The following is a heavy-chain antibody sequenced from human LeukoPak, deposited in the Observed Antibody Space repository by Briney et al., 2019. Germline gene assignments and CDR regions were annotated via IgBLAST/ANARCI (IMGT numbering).Heavy chain of an antibody. Sequence: PGGSLRLSCAASGFTFSSYAMGWGRQAPGKGLGWVSSFSGSEGSTYYAASVKGRFTMSRDNSKSTLYLQMNSLRVEDTAVYYCTAARREDYYYYGMDVWGLGTPVTVSS. CDR2: FSGSEGST. CDR1: GFTFSSYA. CDR3: TAARREDYYYYGMDV. V-gene: IGHV3-23*01. D-gene: IGHD6-13*01. J-gene: IGHJ6*02.